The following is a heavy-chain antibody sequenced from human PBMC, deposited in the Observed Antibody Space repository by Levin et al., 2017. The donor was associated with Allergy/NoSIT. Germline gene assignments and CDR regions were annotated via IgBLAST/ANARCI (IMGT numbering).Heavy chain of an antibody. Sequence: ASVKVSCKVSGYTLTELSMHWVRQAPGKGLEWMGGFDPEDGETIYAQKFQGRVTMTEDTSTDTAYMELSSLRSEDTAVYYCATPGPFWSGYYTPDYWGQGTLVTVSS. CDR2: FDPEDGET. D-gene: IGHD3-3*01. CDR3: ATPGPFWSGYYTPDY. CDR1: GYTLTELS. V-gene: IGHV1-24*01. J-gene: IGHJ4*02.